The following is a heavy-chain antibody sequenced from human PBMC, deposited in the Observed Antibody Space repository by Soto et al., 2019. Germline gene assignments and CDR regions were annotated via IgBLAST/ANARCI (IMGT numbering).Heavy chain of an antibody. V-gene: IGHV4-31*03. Sequence: KPSETLSLTCTVSGGSISSGGYYWSWIRQHPGKGLEWIGYIYYSGSTYYNPSLKSRVTISVDTSKNQFSLKLSSVTAADTAVYYCAREHSSSWSIPYYWYFDLWGRGTLVTVSS. D-gene: IGHD6-13*01. CDR2: IYYSGST. CDR3: AREHSSSWSIPYYWYFDL. CDR1: GGSISSGGYY. J-gene: IGHJ2*01.